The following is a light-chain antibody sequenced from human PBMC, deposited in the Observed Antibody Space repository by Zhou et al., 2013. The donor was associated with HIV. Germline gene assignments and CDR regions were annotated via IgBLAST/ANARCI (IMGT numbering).Light chain of an antibody. CDR3: QHHDDLPYT. CDR1: QDISNY. J-gene: IGKJ2*01. V-gene: IGKV1-33*01. CDR2: DAS. Sequence: DIQMTQSPSSLSASVGDRVTITCQASQDISNYLNWYQQKPGKAPKLLIYDASNLKTGVPSRFSGSGSGTDFTFTISSLQPEDIATYYCQHHDDLPYTFGQGTKLEIK.